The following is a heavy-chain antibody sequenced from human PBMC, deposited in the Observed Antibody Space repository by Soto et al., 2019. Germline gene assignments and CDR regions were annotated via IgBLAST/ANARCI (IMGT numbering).Heavy chain of an antibody. CDR2: INAGNGNT. J-gene: IGHJ4*02. D-gene: IGHD6-13*01. CDR1: GYTFSTYA. CDR3: AGVIGLHSIDY. Sequence: QVQLVQSGAEVKKPGASVKVSCKASGYTFSTYAIHWVRQAPGQRLEWMGWINAGNGNTKYSQKFHGRVTITRDTSESTAYLELSTLRSGDMAVYYCAGVIGLHSIDYWGQGTLVTVSS. V-gene: IGHV1-3*01.